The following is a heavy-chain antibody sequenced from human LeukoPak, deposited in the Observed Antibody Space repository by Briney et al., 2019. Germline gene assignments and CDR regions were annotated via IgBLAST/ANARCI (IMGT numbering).Heavy chain of an antibody. CDR3: ARVTYCSSTSCYRDAFDI. J-gene: IGHJ3*02. V-gene: IGHV6-1*01. Sequence: SQTPSLTCAISGDSVFSNSAAWNWIRQSPSRGLEWLGRTYYRSKWYNDYAVSVKSRITINPDTSKNQFSLQLNSVTPEDTAVYYCARVTYCSSTSCYRDAFDIWGQGTMVTVSS. D-gene: IGHD2-2*02. CDR1: GDSVFSNSAA. CDR2: TYYRSKWYN.